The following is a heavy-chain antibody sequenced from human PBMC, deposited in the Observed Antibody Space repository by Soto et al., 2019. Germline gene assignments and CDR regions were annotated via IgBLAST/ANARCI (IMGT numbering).Heavy chain of an antibody. D-gene: IGHD6-13*01. CDR3: ARDWAAAGPFDY. Sequence: PGGSLRLSCAASGFTFSSHGMHWVRQTPGKGLEWVAHIWYDGNNKYYGDSVKGRFTISRDNSKNTLYLQMNSLRAEDTAVYYCARDWAAAGPFDYWGQGTLVTVSS. V-gene: IGHV3-33*01. J-gene: IGHJ4*02. CDR2: IWYDGNNK. CDR1: GFTFSSHG.